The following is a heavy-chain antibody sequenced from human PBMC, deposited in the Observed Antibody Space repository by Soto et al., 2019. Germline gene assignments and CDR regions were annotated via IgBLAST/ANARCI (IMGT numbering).Heavy chain of an antibody. Sequence: PSETLSLTCTVSGGSISSYYWSWIRQPPGKGLEWIGYIYYSGSTNYNPSLKSRVTISVDTSKNQFSLNLTSVTAADTAVYYCARAPETPPIVRVVVPYFFDYWGQGSLVTVSS. CDR1: GGSISSYY. CDR3: ARAPETPPIVRVVVPYFFDY. V-gene: IGHV4-59*12. CDR2: IYYSGST. J-gene: IGHJ4*02. D-gene: IGHD3-16*02.